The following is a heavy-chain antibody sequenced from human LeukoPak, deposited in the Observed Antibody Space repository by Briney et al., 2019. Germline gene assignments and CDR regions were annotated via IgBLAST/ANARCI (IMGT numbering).Heavy chain of an antibody. Sequence: ASVKVSCKASGYTFTGYYMHWVRQAPGQGLEWMGWINPNSGGTNYAQKFQGRVTMTRDTSISTAYMELSRLRSDDTAVYYCASPDSSGYYSLCYWGQGTLVTVSS. D-gene: IGHD3-22*01. J-gene: IGHJ4*02. CDR1: GYTFTGYY. V-gene: IGHV1-2*02. CDR2: INPNSGGT. CDR3: ASPDSSGYYSLCY.